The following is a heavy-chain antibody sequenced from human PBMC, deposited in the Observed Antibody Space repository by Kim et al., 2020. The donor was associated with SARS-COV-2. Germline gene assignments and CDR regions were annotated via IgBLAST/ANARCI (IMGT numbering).Heavy chain of an antibody. CDR3: ARGKLELQVRYYYYYMDV. CDR2: ISSSGSTI. CDR1: GFTFSDYY. D-gene: IGHD1-7*01. V-gene: IGHV3-11*01. Sequence: GGSLRLSCAASGFTFSDYYMSWIRQAPGKGLEWVSYISSSGSTIYYADSVKGRFTISRDNAKNSLYLQMNSLRAEDTAVYYCARGKLELQVRYYYYYMDVCGKGTTVTVSS. J-gene: IGHJ6*03.